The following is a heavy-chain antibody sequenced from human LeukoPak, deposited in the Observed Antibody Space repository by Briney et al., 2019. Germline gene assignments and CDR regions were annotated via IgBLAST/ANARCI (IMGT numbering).Heavy chain of an antibody. D-gene: IGHD1-1*01. CDR3: AGNWNLDY. CDR1: GFTFSNFA. Sequence: GGSPRLSCAASGFTFSNFAMAWVRQAPGKGLEWVSLISAGGSTYYTDPVRGRFTMSRDNSKNTLYLQMNNLRAEDTALYYCAGNWNLDYWGQGALVTVS. V-gene: IGHV3-23*01. CDR2: ISAGGST. J-gene: IGHJ4*02.